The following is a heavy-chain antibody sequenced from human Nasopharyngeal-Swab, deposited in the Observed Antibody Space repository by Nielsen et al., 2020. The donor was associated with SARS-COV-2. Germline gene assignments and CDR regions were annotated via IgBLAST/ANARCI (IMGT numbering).Heavy chain of an antibody. J-gene: IGHJ4*02. Sequence: GGSLRLSCAASGFTFSSYWMHWVRQVPGKGLVWVSRINRDGSSTNFADSVKGRFTISRDNSKNTLYLQMNSLRAEDTAVYYCARVYSGSYWGHFDYWGQGTLVTVSS. D-gene: IGHD1-26*01. CDR3: ARVYSGSYWGHFDY. CDR2: INRDGSST. V-gene: IGHV3-74*01. CDR1: GFTFSSYW.